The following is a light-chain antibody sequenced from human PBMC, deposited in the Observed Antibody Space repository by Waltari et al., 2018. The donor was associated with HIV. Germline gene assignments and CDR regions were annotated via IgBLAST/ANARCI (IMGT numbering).Light chain of an antibody. V-gene: IGLV3-21*04. CDR3: QVWVDSRDVAVI. CDR1: NIGGKL. CDR2: DDN. Sequence: TQPPSVSVAPGKTARITCGGDNIGGKLVHWYQQKPGQAPVLVICDDNDRPSGILERFSGSNSGNTATLTISRVEGGDEADYYCQVWVDSRDVAVIFGGGTKLTVL. J-gene: IGLJ2*01.